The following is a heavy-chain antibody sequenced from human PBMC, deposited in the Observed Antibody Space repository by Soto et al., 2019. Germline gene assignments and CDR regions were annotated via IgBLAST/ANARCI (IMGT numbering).Heavy chain of an antibody. D-gene: IGHD3-10*01. V-gene: IGHV1-18*01. J-gene: IGHJ5*02. CDR1: LYTFTTYG. Sequence: ASVXVSFKCSLYTFTTYGSSCFLQAPGQGLDWMGWISPYNGNTNYAQKLQDRVTMTTDTSTSTAYMELRSLRSDDTAVYYCARQNKIHYYDSGSYDNWFETRGQGTLV. CDR3: ARQNKIHYYDSGSYDNWFET. CDR2: ISPYNGNT.